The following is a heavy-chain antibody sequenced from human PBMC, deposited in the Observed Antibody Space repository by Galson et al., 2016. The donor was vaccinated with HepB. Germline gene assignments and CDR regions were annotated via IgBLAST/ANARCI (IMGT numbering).Heavy chain of an antibody. CDR3: STEWAYYERRSYYFDY. J-gene: IGHJ4*02. V-gene: IGHV3-15*01. Sequence: SLRLSCASSEFTFSSAWMSWVRQTPGKGLEWVGRIKSKTEGGTTDYAAPVKGRFTISRDDSKNTLYLQMNSLKIEDTAVYYCSTEWAYYERRSYYFDYWGLGTLVSVSS. CDR1: EFTFSSAW. D-gene: IGHD3-22*01. CDR2: IKSKTEGGTT.